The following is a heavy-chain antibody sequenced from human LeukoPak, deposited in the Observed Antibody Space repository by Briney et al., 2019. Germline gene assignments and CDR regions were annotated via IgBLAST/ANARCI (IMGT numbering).Heavy chain of an antibody. CDR1: GYSFASYW. CDR2: IYPGDSEI. Sequence: GESLKISCKGFGYSFASYWIGWVRQRPGKGLEWMGIIYPGDSEIKYSPSFQGQVTISVDKSISTAYLQWSSLEASDSAMFYCAKTGSGYPRGDFDYWGQGTLVTVSS. J-gene: IGHJ4*02. V-gene: IGHV5-51*01. CDR3: AKTGSGYPRGDFDY. D-gene: IGHD5-12*01.